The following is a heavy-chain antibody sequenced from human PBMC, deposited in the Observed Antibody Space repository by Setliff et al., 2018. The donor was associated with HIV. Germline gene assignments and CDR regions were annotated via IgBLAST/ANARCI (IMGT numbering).Heavy chain of an antibody. Sequence: PSETLSLTCSVSGGSTTSGGYYWSWIRQHPGKGLEWIGYIHYSGSTYYNPSLKSQVTISVDTSKNRLSLKLSSVTAADAAVYYCARAMSSSWYIDGFDIWGQGTVVTVSS. CDR1: GGSTTSGGYY. CDR3: ARAMSSSWYIDGFDI. D-gene: IGHD6-13*01. J-gene: IGHJ3*02. CDR2: IHYSGST. V-gene: IGHV4-31*01.